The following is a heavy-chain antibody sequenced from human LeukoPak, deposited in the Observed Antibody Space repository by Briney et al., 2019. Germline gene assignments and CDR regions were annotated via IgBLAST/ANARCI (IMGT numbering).Heavy chain of an antibody. V-gene: IGHV3-74*03. Sequence: PGGSLRLSCVVSGFTFSTYWMHWVRQAPGKGLVWVSRISTDGSRTTYADSVKGRFTISRDNARNTLYLQMDSLRVEDTAVYYCAQLRATSLGYWGQGTLVTVSS. CDR2: ISTDGSRT. J-gene: IGHJ4*02. D-gene: IGHD1-26*01. CDR1: GFTFSTYW. CDR3: AQLRATSLGY.